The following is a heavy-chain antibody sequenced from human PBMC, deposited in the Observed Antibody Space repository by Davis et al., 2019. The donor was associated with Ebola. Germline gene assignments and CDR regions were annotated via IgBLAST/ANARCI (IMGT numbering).Heavy chain of an antibody. J-gene: IGHJ5*02. V-gene: IGHV1-18*01. D-gene: IGHD4-17*01. CDR1: GYTFSGYA. Sequence: AASVKVSCKTSGYTFSGYASSWVRQAPGQGLEWIGRINVYNGHTNYAQNFQGRVTVGTDTSTSIAYMELRSLRSDDTALYYCARDATTVTTIWFDPWGQGTLVTVSS. CDR3: ARDATTVTTIWFDP. CDR2: INVYNGHT.